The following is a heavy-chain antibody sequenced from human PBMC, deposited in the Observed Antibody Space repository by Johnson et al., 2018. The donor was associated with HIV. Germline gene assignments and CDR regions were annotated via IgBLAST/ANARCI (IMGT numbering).Heavy chain of an antibody. J-gene: IGHJ3*02. CDR2: ISYDGSNK. CDR3: VRDLAVTTYGAFDI. V-gene: IGHV3-30*04. Sequence: QVQLVESGGGLVKPGGSLRLSCAASGFTFSNYAMHWVRQAPGKGLEWVAVISYDGSNKYYADSVKGRFTISRDNSKNTLYLQMNSLRAEDTAVYYCVRDLAVTTYGAFDIWGQGTMVTVSS. CDR1: GFTFSNYA. D-gene: IGHD4-17*01.